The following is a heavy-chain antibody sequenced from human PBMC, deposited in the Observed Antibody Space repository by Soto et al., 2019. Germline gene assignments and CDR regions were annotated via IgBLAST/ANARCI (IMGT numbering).Heavy chain of an antibody. CDR1: GFTFSSYA. CDR2: ISYDGGNK. J-gene: IGHJ6*02. CDR3: ARDYYGSGSSINYYYGMDV. Sequence: GGSLRLSCAASGFTFSSYAMSWVRQAPGKGLEWVAVISYDGGNKYYADSVKGRFTISRDNSKNTLYLQMNSLRAEDTAVYYSARDYYGSGSSINYYYGMDVWGQGTTVTVSS. D-gene: IGHD3-10*01. V-gene: IGHV3-30*04.